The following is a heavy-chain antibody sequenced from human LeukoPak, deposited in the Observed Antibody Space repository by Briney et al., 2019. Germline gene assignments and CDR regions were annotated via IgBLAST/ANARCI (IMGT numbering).Heavy chain of an antibody. D-gene: IGHD6-13*01. CDR2: ISSSGSTI. CDR1: GFTFSDYY. V-gene: IGHV3-11*04. Sequence: GGSLRLSCAASGFTFSDYYMSWIRQAPGKGLEWVSYISSSGSTIYYADSVKGRFTISRDNAKNSLYLQMNSLRAEDTAVYYCARAQQLAHYYFDYWGQGTLVTVSS. J-gene: IGHJ4*02. CDR3: ARAQQLAHYYFDY.